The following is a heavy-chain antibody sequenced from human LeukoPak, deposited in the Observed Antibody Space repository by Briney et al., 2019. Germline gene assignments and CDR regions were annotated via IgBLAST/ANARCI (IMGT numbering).Heavy chain of an antibody. CDR2: IYYSGST. CDR3: ARVVYSGSWGYFDY. CDR1: GXSISSGVYH. D-gene: IGHD3-10*01. J-gene: IGHJ4*02. Sequence: SETLSLTCTVSGXSISSGVYHWSWIRQSPGKGLEWIGYIYYSGSTSYNPSLKSRLTISIDTSKTQFYRKLSSVTAADTAVYYCARVVYSGSWGYFDYWGQGILVTVSS. V-gene: IGHV4-61*08.